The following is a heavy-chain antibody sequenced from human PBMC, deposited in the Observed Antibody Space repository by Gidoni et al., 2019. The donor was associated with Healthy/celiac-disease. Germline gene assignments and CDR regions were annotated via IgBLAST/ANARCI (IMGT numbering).Heavy chain of an antibody. Sequence: QVQLQQWGAGLLKPSETLSLTCAVYGGSFSGYYWSWIRQPPGKGLEWIGEINHSGSTNYNPSLKSRVTISVDTSKNQFSRKLSSVTAADTAVYYCARGLYGDYEKGAFDIWGQGTMVTVSS. CDR1: GGSFSGYY. J-gene: IGHJ3*02. CDR3: ARGLYGDYEKGAFDI. D-gene: IGHD4-17*01. V-gene: IGHV4-34*01. CDR2: INHSGST.